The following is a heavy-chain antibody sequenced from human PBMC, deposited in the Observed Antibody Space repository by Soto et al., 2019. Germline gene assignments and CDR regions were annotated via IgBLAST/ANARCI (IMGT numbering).Heavy chain of an antibody. CDR2: IWYDGSNK. J-gene: IGHJ4*02. V-gene: IGHV3-33*01. Sequence: QVQLVESGGGVVQPGRSLRLSCAASGFTFSSYGMHWVGQAPGKGREWGAVIWYDGSNKYYADSVKGRFTISRDNSKNTLYLQMNSLRAEDTAVYYCAGSYGGYVWYFDYWGQGTLVTVSS. CDR3: AGSYGGYVWYFDY. CDR1: GFTFSSYG. D-gene: IGHD5-12*01.